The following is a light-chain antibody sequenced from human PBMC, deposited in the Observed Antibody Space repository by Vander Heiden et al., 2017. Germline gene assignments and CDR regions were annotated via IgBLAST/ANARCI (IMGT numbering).Light chain of an antibody. CDR1: SSDVGSYNL. Sequence: QSALPQPASVSGSPGQSITISCTGTSSDVGSYNLVSWYQQHPGKAPKLMIYEGSKRPSGVSNRFSGSKSGNTASRTIAGLQAEDEADYYCCSYAGSSTWVFGGGTKLTVL. J-gene: IGLJ3*02. CDR2: EGS. V-gene: IGLV2-23*01. CDR3: CSYAGSSTWV.